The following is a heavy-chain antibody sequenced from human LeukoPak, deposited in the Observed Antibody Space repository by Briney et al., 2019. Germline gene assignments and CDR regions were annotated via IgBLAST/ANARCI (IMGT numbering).Heavy chain of an antibody. CDR3: ARLKPYSYGNIDY. D-gene: IGHD5-18*01. V-gene: IGHV4-34*01. CDR1: GGSISSYY. Sequence: SETLSLTCTVSGGSISSYYWSWIRQPPGKGLEWIGEINHSGSTNYNPSLKSRVTISVDTSKNQFSLKLSSVTAADTAVYYCARLKPYSYGNIDYWGQGTLVTVSS. J-gene: IGHJ4*02. CDR2: INHSGST.